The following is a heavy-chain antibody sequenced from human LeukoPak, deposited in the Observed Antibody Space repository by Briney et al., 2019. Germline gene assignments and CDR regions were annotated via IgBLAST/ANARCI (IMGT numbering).Heavy chain of an antibody. V-gene: IGHV1-69*05. J-gene: IGHJ4*02. D-gene: IGHD2-8*01. CDR2: IIPIFGTA. CDR3: ARKACTNGVCYYGY. CDR1: GGTFSTYA. Sequence: SVKVSCKASGGTFSTYAISWVRQAPGQGLEWMGGIIPIFGTANYAQKLQGRVTMTTDTSTSTAYMELRSLRSDDTAVYYCARKACTNGVCYYGYWGQGTLVTVSS.